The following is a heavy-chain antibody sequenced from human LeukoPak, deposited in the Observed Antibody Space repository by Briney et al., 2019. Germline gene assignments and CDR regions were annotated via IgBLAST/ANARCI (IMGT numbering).Heavy chain of an antibody. V-gene: IGHV3-23*01. CDR1: GLTFSSYA. J-gene: IGHJ4*02. Sequence: PGGSLRLSCAASGLTFSSYAMSWVRQAPGKGLEWVSAISVSGGSTYYADSVKGRFTISRDNSKNTLYLQMNSLRAEDTAVYYCAKGDYYDSTDLDYWGQGTLVTVSS. CDR3: AKGDYYDSTDLDY. D-gene: IGHD3-22*01. CDR2: ISVSGGST.